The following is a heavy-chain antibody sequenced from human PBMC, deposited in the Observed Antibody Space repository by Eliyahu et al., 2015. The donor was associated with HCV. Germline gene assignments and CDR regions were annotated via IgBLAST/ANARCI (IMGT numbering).Heavy chain of an antibody. Sequence: QVQLVQSGAEVKKPGAXXXVXXKASGYTFTGYYMHWXRQAPGQGLEWMGRINPKSGDTNYAEKFQGRVTMTRDTSISTAYMELSRLTSDDAAVFYCAIIYSGEDGGFFDYWGQGTLVTVSS. CDR2: INPKSGDT. CDR1: GYTFTGYY. D-gene: IGHD3-10*02. CDR3: AIIYSGEDGGFFDY. V-gene: IGHV1-2*06. J-gene: IGHJ4*02.